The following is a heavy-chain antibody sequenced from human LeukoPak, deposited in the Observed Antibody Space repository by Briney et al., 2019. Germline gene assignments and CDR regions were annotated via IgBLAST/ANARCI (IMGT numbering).Heavy chain of an antibody. Sequence: GGSLRLSCAASGFTFSSYWMSWVRQAPGKGLEWVANIKEDGSEKYYVDSVKGRFTTSRDNAKNSLYLQMNSLRVEDTAVYYCARDRRLHCSSTSCYRRYYYYMDVWGKGTTVTVSS. CDR1: GFTFSSYW. V-gene: IGHV3-7*01. CDR3: ARDRRLHCSSTSCYRRYYYYMDV. J-gene: IGHJ6*03. CDR2: IKEDGSEK. D-gene: IGHD2-2*01.